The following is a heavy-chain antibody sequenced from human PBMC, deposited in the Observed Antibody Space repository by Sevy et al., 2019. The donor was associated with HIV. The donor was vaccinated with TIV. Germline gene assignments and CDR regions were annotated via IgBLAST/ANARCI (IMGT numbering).Heavy chain of an antibody. CDR1: GYTFTSYG. V-gene: IGHV1-18*01. Sequence: ASVKVSCKASGYTFTSYGISWVRQAPGQGLEWMGWISPYNGKTNYAQKLQGRVTMTTDTSTSKAYMELRSLGSDDTAVYYCARGYNWNINFDYWGQGTLVTVSS. D-gene: IGHD1-1*01. J-gene: IGHJ4*02. CDR2: ISPYNGKT. CDR3: ARGYNWNINFDY.